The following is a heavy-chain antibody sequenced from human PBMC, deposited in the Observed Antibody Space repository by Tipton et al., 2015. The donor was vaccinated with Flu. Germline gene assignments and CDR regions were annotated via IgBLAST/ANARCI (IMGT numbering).Heavy chain of an antibody. Sequence: QLVQSGAEVKKPGSSVKVSCKASGGTFSSYAISWVRQAPGQGLEWMGGIIPIFGTANYAQKFQGRVTITADESTSTAYMELSSLRSEDTVVYYCARALRDFWSGYMTGWFDPWGQGTLVTVSS. J-gene: IGHJ5*02. CDR3: ARALRDFWSGYMTGWFDP. V-gene: IGHV1-69*01. CDR1: GGTFSSYA. CDR2: IIPIFGTA. D-gene: IGHD3-3*01.